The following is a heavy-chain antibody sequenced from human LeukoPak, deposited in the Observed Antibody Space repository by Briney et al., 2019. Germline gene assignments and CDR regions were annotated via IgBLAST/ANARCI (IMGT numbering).Heavy chain of an antibody. J-gene: IGHJ4*02. CDR3: AKDQRWESPHYLDS. CDR2: ISASGGST. Sequence: ETLSLTCTVSGASVSSGDYHWSWVRQAPGKGLEWVSGISASGGSTSYADSVRGRFTVSRDNSKNTLYVQMNSLRDEDTAVYYCAKDQRWESPHYLDSWGQGTLVTVSS. CDR1: GASVSSGDYH. V-gene: IGHV3-23*01. D-gene: IGHD1-26*01.